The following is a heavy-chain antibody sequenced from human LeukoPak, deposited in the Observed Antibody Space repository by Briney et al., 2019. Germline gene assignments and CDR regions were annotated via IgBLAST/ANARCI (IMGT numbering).Heavy chain of an antibody. CDR1: GGSFSGYY. CDR3: ARHLSYDSSGYYYLFDY. CDR2: INHSGST. D-gene: IGHD3-22*01. Sequence: PSETLSLTCAVYGGSFSGYYWSWIRQPPGKGLEWIGEINHSGSTNYNPSLKSRVTISVDTSKNQFSLKLSSVTAADTAVYYCARHLSYDSSGYYYLFDYWGQGTLVTVSS. J-gene: IGHJ4*02. V-gene: IGHV4-34*01.